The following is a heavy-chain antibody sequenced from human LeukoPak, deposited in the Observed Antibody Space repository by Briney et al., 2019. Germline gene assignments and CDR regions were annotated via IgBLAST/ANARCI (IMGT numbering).Heavy chain of an antibody. CDR2: IYTSGST. Sequence: SETLSLTCTVSGGPIRRYYWSWIRQPAGKGLEWIGRIYTSGSTNYNASLKSRVSMSVDTSKNQCALKLSSVTAADTAVFYCARENSGSYREFDYWGQGTLVTVSS. CDR3: ARENSGSYREFDY. D-gene: IGHD1-26*01. J-gene: IGHJ4*02. CDR1: GGPIRRYY. V-gene: IGHV4-4*07.